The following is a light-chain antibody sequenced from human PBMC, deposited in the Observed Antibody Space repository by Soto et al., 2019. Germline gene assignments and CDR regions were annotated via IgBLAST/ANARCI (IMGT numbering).Light chain of an antibody. V-gene: IGKV1-5*01. CDR1: QSISSW. CDR3: QQYNSSPLT. Sequence: DIQMTQSPSTLSASIGDTVTITCRANQSISSWLAWYQQKPGKAPKLLISEGSSLESGVPSRFSGSGSGTEFTLTISSLQPDDLATYYCQQYNSSPLTFGGATKVEIK. CDR2: EGS. J-gene: IGKJ4*01.